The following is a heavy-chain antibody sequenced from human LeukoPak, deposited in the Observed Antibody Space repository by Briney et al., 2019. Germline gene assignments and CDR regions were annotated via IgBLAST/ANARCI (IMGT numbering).Heavy chain of an antibody. J-gene: IGHJ4*02. CDR3: AKTLWGLTLLSSDY. V-gene: IGHV3-30*18. D-gene: IGHD3-16*01. CDR2: ISHDGSNK. Sequence: GGPLRLSCAASGFTFSSYALHWVRQAPGKGLEWVAVISHDGSNKYYADSVKGRFTISRDNSKNTLYVQMNNLRVEDTALYYCAKTLWGLTLLSSDYWGQGTLVTVSS. CDR1: GFTFSSYA.